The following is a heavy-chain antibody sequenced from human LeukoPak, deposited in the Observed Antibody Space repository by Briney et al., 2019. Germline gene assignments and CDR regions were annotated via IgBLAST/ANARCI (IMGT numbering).Heavy chain of an antibody. V-gene: IGHV1-2*02. J-gene: IGHJ4*02. D-gene: IGHD6-13*01. CDR2: INPNSGGT. Sequence: ASVKVSCKASGYTFTGDYMHWVRQAPRQPLEWLGWINPNSGGTNYAQRVQGRVTMTRDTSIRTACMELGRLRSDDTAVYYCARGVAAAGTTHYFDYWGQGTLVTVSS. CDR3: ARGVAAAGTTHYFDY. CDR1: GYTFTGDY.